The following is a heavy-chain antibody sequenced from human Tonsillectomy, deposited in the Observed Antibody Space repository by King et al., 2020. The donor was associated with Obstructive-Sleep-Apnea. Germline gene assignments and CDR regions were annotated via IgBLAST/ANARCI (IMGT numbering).Heavy chain of an antibody. V-gene: IGHV5-10-1*01. CDR3: ASTQVGTTPSYFDY. CDR1: GYSFTSYW. Sequence: QLVQSGAEVKKPGESLRISCKGSGYSFTSYWISWVRQMPGKGLEWMGRIDASDSYTNYSQSFQGHVTISADKSISTAYLQWSSLKASDTAMYYCASTQVGTTPSYFDYWGQGTLVTVSS. CDR2: IDASDSYT. D-gene: IGHD1-26*01. J-gene: IGHJ4*02.